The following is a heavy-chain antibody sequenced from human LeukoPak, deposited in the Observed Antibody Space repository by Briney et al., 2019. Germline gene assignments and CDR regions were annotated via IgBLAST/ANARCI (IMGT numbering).Heavy chain of an antibody. V-gene: IGHV1-69*05. D-gene: IGHD3-22*01. J-gene: IGHJ4*02. CDR2: IIPIFGTA. Sequence: SVKVSCRASGGTFSSYAISWVRQAPGQGLEWMGRIIPIFGTANYAQKFQGRVTITTDESTSTAYMELSSLRSEDTAVYYCAMALVYYDSSGYLVFDYWGQGTLVTVSS. CDR3: AMALVYYDSSGYLVFDY. CDR1: GGTFSSYA.